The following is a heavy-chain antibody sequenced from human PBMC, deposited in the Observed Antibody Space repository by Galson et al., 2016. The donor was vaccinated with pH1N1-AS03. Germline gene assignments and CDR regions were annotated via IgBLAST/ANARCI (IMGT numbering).Heavy chain of an antibody. V-gene: IGHV4-61*09. CDR3: ARLSSAVNFFDS. J-gene: IGHJ4*02. CDR1: GASISSGFYY. D-gene: IGHD2-15*01. Sequence: TLSLTCTVSGASISSGFYYWNWIRQPAGKGLEWIGDIYTSGNTNYNPSHKSRVSISADTSKNQFSLNLNSVTAADTAMYYCARLSSAVNFFDSWGQGTLVTVSS. CDR2: IYTSGNT.